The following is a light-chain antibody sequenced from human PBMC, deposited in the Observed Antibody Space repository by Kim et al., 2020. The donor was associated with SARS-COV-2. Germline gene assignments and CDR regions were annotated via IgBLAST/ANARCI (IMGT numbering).Light chain of an antibody. J-gene: IGLJ2*01. Sequence: SYELTQPPSVSVAPGKTASIPCGGDSIGSKSVHWYQQKPGQAPVLVIYYDSDRPSGIPERFSGSNSGNTATLTISRVEAGDEPDYYCQVWDTSSYHVVFGGGTQLTVL. V-gene: IGLV3-21*01. CDR3: QVWDTSSYHVV. CDR2: YDS. CDR1: SIGSKS.